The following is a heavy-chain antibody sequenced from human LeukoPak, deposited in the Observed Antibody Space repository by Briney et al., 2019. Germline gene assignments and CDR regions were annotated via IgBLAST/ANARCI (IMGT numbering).Heavy chain of an antibody. D-gene: IGHD3-22*01. J-gene: IGHJ4*02. Sequence: QSGGSLRLSCAASGFTFSRYAMNWVRQAPGKGLEWVSYINTDSSDIHYADSVKGRFTISRDNAKNSLYLQMNSLRAEDTAVYYCARASEITMIVVVIPGQFDYWGQGTLVTVSS. CDR2: INTDSSDI. CDR1: GFTFSRYA. CDR3: ARASEITMIVVVIPGQFDY. V-gene: IGHV3-48*04.